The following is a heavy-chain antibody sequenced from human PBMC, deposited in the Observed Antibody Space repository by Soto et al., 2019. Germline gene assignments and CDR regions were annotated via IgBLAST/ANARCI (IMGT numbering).Heavy chain of an antibody. CDR1: GFTFSSYA. CDR2: ISGSGGST. CDR3: AKDRQEHLVPNSFDY. V-gene: IGHV3-23*01. J-gene: IGHJ4*02. D-gene: IGHD6-6*01. Sequence: PGGSLRLSCAASGFTFSSYAMSWVRQAPGKGLEWVSGISGSGGSTYFADSVKGRFTISRDNSKNTLYLQMNSLRAEDTAIYYCAKDRQEHLVPNSFDYWGQGTLVTVSS.